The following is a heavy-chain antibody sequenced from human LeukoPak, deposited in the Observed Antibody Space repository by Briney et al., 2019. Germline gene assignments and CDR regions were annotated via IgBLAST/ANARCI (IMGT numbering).Heavy chain of an antibody. CDR1: GGSISSYY. Sequence: SETLSLTCTVSGGSISSYYWSWIRQPPGKGLEWIGYIYYNGSTNYNPSLKSRVTISVDTSKNQFSLKLSSVTAADTAVYYCARDRGGSGSQDYYYYGMDVWGKGTTVTVSS. J-gene: IGHJ6*04. V-gene: IGHV4-59*01. CDR2: IYYNGST. CDR3: ARDRGGSGSQDYYYYGMDV. D-gene: IGHD3-10*01.